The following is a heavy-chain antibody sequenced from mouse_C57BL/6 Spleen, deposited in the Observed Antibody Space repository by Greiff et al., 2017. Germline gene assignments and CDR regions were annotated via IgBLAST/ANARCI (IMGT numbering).Heavy chain of an antibody. Sequence: EVQRVESGAELVRPGASVKLSCTASGFNIKDYYMHWVKQRPEQGLEWIGRIDPEDGDTEYAPKFPGKATMTADTSSNTSYLQLSSLTSEDTAVYYCTTNYGNPYYFDYWGQGTTLTVSS. J-gene: IGHJ2*01. CDR1: GFNIKDYY. CDR3: TTNYGNPYYFDY. CDR2: IDPEDGDT. V-gene: IGHV14-1*01. D-gene: IGHD2-1*01.